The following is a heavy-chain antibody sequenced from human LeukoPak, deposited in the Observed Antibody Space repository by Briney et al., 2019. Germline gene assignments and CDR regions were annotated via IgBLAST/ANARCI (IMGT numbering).Heavy chain of an antibody. CDR2: ISPNSGDT. D-gene: IGHD6-13*01. CDR1: GYTFTGYY. CDR3: ARIERVMPGIPSAGLGF. V-gene: IGHV1-2*02. Sequence: ASVKVSCKASGYTFTGYYIHWVRQAPGQGPEWMGWISPNSGDTNYEQKFQGRVTLTRDTSIRTAYMELSRLRFDDTAVYYCARIERVMPGIPSAGLGFWGQGTLVSVSS. J-gene: IGHJ4*02.